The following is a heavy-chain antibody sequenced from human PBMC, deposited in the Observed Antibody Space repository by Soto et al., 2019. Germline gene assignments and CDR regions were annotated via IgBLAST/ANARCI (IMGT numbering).Heavy chain of an antibody. V-gene: IGHV4-4*02. J-gene: IGHJ4*02. CDR1: GGSISSSNC. CDR3: ARIGASGGSYFDY. CDR2: IYHSGST. D-gene: IGHD1-26*01. Sequence: PSETLSLTCAVSGGSISSSNCWSWVRQPPGKGLEWIGEIYHSGSTNYNPSLKSRVTISLDKSKNQFSLKLNSVTAADTAVYYCARIGASGGSYFDYSGQVTLVTLSS.